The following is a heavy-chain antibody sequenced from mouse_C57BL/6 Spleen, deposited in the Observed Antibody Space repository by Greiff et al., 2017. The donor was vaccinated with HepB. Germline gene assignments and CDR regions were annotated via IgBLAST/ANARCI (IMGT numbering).Heavy chain of an antibody. J-gene: IGHJ4*01. V-gene: IGHV5-6*01. Sequence: EVKVVESGGDLVKPGGSLKLSCAASGFTFSSYGMSWVRQTPDKRLEWVATISSGGSYTYYPDSVKGRFTISRDNAKNTLYLQMSSLKSEDTAMYYCARDSYAMDYWGQGTSVTVSS. CDR1: GFTFSSYG. CDR2: ISSGGSYT. CDR3: ARDSYAMDY.